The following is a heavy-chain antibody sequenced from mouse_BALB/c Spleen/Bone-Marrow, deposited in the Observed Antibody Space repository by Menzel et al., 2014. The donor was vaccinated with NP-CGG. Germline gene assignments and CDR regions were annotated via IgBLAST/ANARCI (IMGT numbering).Heavy chain of an antibody. Sequence: VQLQQSGAELVRPGSSVKISCKASGYAFSIYWMNWVKQRPGQGLEWIGQIYPGDGDTDYNGKFKGKATLTADRSSSTAYMQLNSLTSEDSAVYFCARGGISIDYWGQGTTLTASS. V-gene: IGHV1-80*01. CDR2: IYPGDGDT. J-gene: IGHJ2*01. CDR1: GYAFSIYW. CDR3: ARGGISIDY.